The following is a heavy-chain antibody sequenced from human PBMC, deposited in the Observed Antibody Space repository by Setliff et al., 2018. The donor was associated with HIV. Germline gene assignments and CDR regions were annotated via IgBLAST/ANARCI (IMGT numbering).Heavy chain of an antibody. CDR1: GGSISSSSYY. CDR2: IYYSGNT. J-gene: IGHJ4*02. V-gene: IGHV4-39*07. D-gene: IGHD6-13*01. Sequence: SETLSLTCTVSGGSISSSSYYWGWIRQPPGKGLEWIGSIYYSGNTYYNPSLKSRVTISVDTSKNQFSLNLNSVTAADTARYYCARDRGILSNWLYYFDSWGQGTLVTVSS. CDR3: ARDRGILSNWLYYFDS.